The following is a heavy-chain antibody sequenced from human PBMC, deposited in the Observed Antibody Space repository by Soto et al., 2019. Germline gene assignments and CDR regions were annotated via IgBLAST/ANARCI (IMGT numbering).Heavy chain of an antibody. CDR3: AKDSNFWSGYYLDY. Sequence: GGSLRLSCAASGFTFDDYAMHWVRQAPGKGLEWVSGISWNSGSIGYADPVKGRFTISRDNAKNSLYLQMNSLRAEDTALYYCAKDSNFWSGYYLDYWGQGTLVTVSS. CDR1: GFTFDDYA. V-gene: IGHV3-9*01. D-gene: IGHD3-3*01. CDR2: ISWNSGSI. J-gene: IGHJ4*02.